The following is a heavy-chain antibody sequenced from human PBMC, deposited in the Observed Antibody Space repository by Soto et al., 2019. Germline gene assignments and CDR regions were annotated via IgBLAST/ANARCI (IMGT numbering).Heavy chain of an antibody. V-gene: IGHV3-66*01. J-gene: IGHJ6*03. D-gene: IGHD3-3*01. CDR1: GFTFSDAW. CDR2: IYSGGST. Sequence: GGSLRLSCAASGFTFSDAWINWVRQAPGKGLEWVSVIYSGGSTYYADSVKGRFTISRDNSKNTLYLQMNSLRAEDTAVYYCARDPYYDFWSGYPSPMDVWGKGTTVTVSS. CDR3: ARDPYYDFWSGYPSPMDV.